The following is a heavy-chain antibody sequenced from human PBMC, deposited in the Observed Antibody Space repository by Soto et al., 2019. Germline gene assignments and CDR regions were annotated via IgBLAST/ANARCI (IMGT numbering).Heavy chain of an antibody. CDR2: IWYDGSNK. V-gene: IGHV3-33*01. CDR1: GFTFSSYG. CDR3: ARSQEQLVLGWWLDP. D-gene: IGHD6-13*01. Sequence: GGSLRLSCAASGFTFSSYGMHWVRQAPGKGLEWVAVIWYDGSNKYYADSVKGRFTISRDNSKNTLYLQMNSLRAEDTAVYYCARSQEQLVLGWWLDPWGQGTLVTVSS. J-gene: IGHJ5*02.